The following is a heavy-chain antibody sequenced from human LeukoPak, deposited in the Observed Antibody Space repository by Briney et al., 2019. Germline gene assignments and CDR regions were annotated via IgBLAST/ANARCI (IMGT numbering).Heavy chain of an antibody. D-gene: IGHD4-11*01. V-gene: IGHV4-34*01. CDR3: ATGEHYSNYFDS. CDR1: GGSFSGYY. Sequence: SETLSLTCAVYGGSFSGYYWTWIRQPPGKGLEWVGVISHSGTTNYNASLKSRVTISLDTSKNQFSLKLTSVTAADTAVYYCATGEHYSNYFDSWGQGTLVTVSS. CDR2: ISHSGTT. J-gene: IGHJ4*02.